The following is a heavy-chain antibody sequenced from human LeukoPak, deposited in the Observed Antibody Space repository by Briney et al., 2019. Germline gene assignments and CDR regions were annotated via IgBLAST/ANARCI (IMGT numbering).Heavy chain of an antibody. CDR2: IYSGGST. Sequence: GGSLRLSCAASGFTVSSNYMSWVRQAPGKGLEWVSVIYSGGSTYYADSVKGRFTISRDNSENTLYLQMNSLRAEDTAVYYCARSRYGTTWSSSWEFDYWGQGTLVTVSS. CDR3: ARSRYGTTWSSSWEFDY. J-gene: IGHJ4*02. D-gene: IGHD6-13*01. V-gene: IGHV3-66*01. CDR1: GFTVSSNY.